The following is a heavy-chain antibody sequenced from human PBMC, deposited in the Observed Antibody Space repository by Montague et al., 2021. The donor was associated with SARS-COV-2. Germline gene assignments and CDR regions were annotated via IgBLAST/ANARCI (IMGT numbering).Heavy chain of an antibody. CDR3: ARADILTGYHYGYFDL. Sequence: SLRLSCAASGFTFRDYYMSWIRQAPGKGLEWVSYISSSSSYTNYADSVKGRFTISRDNAKNSLYLQMNSLRAEDTAVYYCARADILTGYHYGYFDLWGRGTLVTVSS. CDR1: GFTFRDYY. D-gene: IGHD3-9*01. V-gene: IGHV3-11*05. J-gene: IGHJ2*01. CDR2: ISSSSSYT.